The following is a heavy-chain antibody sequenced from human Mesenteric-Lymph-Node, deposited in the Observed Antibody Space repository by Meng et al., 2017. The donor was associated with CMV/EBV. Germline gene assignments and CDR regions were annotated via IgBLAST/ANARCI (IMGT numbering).Heavy chain of an antibody. V-gene: IGHV4-39*01. CDR1: GGAISSSSYY. Sequence: QLQLQESCPGLVKPSETPSITCPVSGGAISSSSYYWGWIRQPPGKGLEWIGYIYYSGSTYYYNPSLKTRVTISVDTSKNQFSLKLSSVTAADTAVYYCARHSALLVTNFDYWGQGTLVTVSS. J-gene: IGHJ4*02. CDR3: ARHSALLVTNFDY. CDR2: IYYSGSTY. D-gene: IGHD5-18*01.